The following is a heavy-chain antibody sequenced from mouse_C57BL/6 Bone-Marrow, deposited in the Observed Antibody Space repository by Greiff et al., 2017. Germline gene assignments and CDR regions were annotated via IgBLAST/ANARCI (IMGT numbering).Heavy chain of an antibody. D-gene: IGHD2-5*01. J-gene: IGHJ4*01. CDR2: IYPSDSDT. V-gene: IGHV1-61*01. CDR3: ARGLNSNYDLAMDY. Sequence: QVQLQQPGAELVRPGSSVKLSCKASGYTFTSYWMDWVKQRPGQGLEWIGNIYPSDSDTHYNQKFKDKATLTVDKSSSTAYMQLSSLTSEDSAVXYCARGLNSNYDLAMDYWGQGTSVTVSS. CDR1: GYTFTSYW.